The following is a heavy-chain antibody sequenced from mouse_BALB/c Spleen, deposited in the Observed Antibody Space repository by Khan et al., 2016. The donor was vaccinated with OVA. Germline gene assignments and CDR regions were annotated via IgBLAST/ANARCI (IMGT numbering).Heavy chain of an antibody. D-gene: IGHD2-4*01. CDR1: GYTLTSYW. Sequence: QVQLQQPGAELVKPGDSVNLSCKASGYTLTSYWMHWVKQRPGKGLEWIGEINTNNGRTNYTEKFKSKFTLTVEKSSSTAYMQLSNRKSEDTAVYYCARLLINFDYWGQGTTLTVSA. CDR3: ARLLINFDY. CDR2: INTNNGRT. J-gene: IGHJ2*01. V-gene: IGHV1S81*02.